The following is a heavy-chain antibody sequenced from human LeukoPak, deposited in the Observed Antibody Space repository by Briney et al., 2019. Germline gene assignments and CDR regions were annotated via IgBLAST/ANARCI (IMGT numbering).Heavy chain of an antibody. CDR2: IYYDGSNI. CDR3: ARDWKTNAFDY. D-gene: IGHD1-1*01. J-gene: IGHJ4*02. Sequence: GGSLRLTCAASEFTFTTYGMHWVRQAPGKRLEWVAFIYYDGSNIYYADYVKGRLTISRDISKNTLYLQVDSLRAEDTAIYYCARDWKTNAFDYWGQGTLVTVSS. V-gene: IGHV3-33*01. CDR1: EFTFTTYG.